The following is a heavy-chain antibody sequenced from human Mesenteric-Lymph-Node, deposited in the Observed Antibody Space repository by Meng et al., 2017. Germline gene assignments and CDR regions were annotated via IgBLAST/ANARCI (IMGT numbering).Heavy chain of an antibody. CDR1: GDSMSGYY. D-gene: IGHD3-22*01. V-gene: IGHV4-59*12. CDR2: IYYSGST. Sequence: SETLSLTCTVSGDSMSGYYWSWIRQPPGKGLEWIGYIYYSGSTSYNPSLKNRVTMSIDTSKKQFSLNLNSVTAADTAVYYCAREGPTYYYDSSGYRNWFDPWGQGTLVTVSS. J-gene: IGHJ5*02. CDR3: AREGPTYYYDSSGYRNWFDP.